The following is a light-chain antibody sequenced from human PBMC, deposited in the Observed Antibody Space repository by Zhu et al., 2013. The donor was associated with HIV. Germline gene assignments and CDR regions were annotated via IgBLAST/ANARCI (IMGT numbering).Light chain of an antibody. J-gene: IGKJ2*01. Sequence: DIQMTQSPSTLSASVGDRVTITCRASQSVDTWLAWYQQRPGKAPQLLIYDASNLDSGVPSRFSGSGSGTEFTLTISSLQPDDVATYYCQQYNSYSLYTFGQGPSWRSN. CDR1: QSVDTW. CDR2: DAS. V-gene: IGKV1-5*01. CDR3: QQYNSYSLYT.